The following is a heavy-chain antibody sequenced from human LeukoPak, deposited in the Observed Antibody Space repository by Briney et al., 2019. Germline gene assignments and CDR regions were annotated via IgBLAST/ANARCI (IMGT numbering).Heavy chain of an antibody. CDR1: GGSFSGYY. J-gene: IGHJ6*03. Sequence: MTSETLSLTCAVYGGSFSGYYWSWIRQPPGKGLEWIGEINRSGSTNYNPSLKSRVTISVDTSKNQFSLKLSSVTAADTAVYYCARVKAIYCSSTSCYGGTYYYMDVWGKGTTVTVSS. D-gene: IGHD2-2*01. CDR3: ARVKAIYCSSTSCYGGTYYYMDV. CDR2: INRSGST. V-gene: IGHV4-34*01.